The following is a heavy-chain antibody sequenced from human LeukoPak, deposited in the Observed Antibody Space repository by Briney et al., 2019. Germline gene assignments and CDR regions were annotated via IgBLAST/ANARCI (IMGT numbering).Heavy chain of an antibody. V-gene: IGHV1-18*01. J-gene: IGHJ5*02. D-gene: IGHD3-3*01. Sequence: GASVKVSCKASGYTFTSYDISWVRQAPGQGLEWMGWISAYNGNTNYAQKLQGRVTMTTDTSTSTAYMELRSLRSDDTAAYYCARSVDSGWFDPWGQGTLVTVSS. CDR3: ARSVDSGWFDP. CDR2: ISAYNGNT. CDR1: GYTFTSYD.